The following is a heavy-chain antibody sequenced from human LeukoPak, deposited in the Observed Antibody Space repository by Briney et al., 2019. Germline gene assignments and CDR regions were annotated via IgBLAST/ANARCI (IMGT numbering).Heavy chain of an antibody. CDR1: GFTFSSYS. CDR2: ISGDSNYI. V-gene: IGHV3-21*01. CDR3: ARGGGSYDY. J-gene: IGHJ4*02. Sequence: GESLRLSCAASGFTFSSYSINWVRQAPGKGLEWVSSISGDSNYIYYADSVRGRFTISRDNAKTALYLQMNSLRADDTAVYYCARGGGSYDYWGQGTLVTVSS. D-gene: IGHD1-26*01.